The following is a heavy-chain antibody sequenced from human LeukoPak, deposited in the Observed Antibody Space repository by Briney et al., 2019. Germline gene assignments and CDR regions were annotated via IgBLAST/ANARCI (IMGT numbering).Heavy chain of an antibody. V-gene: IGHV1-2*02. J-gene: IGHJ5*02. CDR2: INPNSGGT. CDR1: GYTFTGYY. CDR3: ARDEKDIVVVPAAMPGFDP. Sequence: ASVKVSCKDSGYTFTGYYMHWVRQAPGQGLEWMGWINPNSGGTNYAQKFQGRVTMTRDTYISTAYMELSRLRSDDTAVYYCARDEKDIVVVPAAMPGFDPWGQGTLVTVSS. D-gene: IGHD2-2*01.